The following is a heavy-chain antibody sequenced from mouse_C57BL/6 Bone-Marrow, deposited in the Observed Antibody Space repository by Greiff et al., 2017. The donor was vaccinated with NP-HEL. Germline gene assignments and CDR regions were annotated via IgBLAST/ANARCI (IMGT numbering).Heavy chain of an antibody. CDR1: GFTFTDYY. Sequence: EVKLMESGGGLVQPGGSLSLSCAASGFTFTDYYMSWVQPPGKALEWLGFIRNKAKGYTKEYSASVKGRFTISRDNSHSILYLQMNALRAEDSATYYCARFYDGYFVGYFEVWGTGTTVTVSS. V-gene: IGHV7-3*01. J-gene: IGHJ1*03. CDR2: IRNKAKGYTK. D-gene: IGHD2-3*01. CDR3: ARFYDGYFVGYFEV.